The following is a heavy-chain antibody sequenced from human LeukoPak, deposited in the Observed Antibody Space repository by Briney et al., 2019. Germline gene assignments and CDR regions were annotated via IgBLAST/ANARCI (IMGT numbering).Heavy chain of an antibody. CDR2: ISPTGGNT. V-gene: IGHV3-23*01. Sequence: GGSLRLSCVASGFTFSSYAMSWVRQAPGRGLEWVSTISPTGGNTYYADSVKGRFTISRDSAKNTMYLQMNSLRAEDTAVYYCARDLQTGIPAAGYWGQGILVTVSS. CDR1: GFTFSSYA. D-gene: IGHD6-13*01. CDR3: ARDLQTGIPAAGY. J-gene: IGHJ4*02.